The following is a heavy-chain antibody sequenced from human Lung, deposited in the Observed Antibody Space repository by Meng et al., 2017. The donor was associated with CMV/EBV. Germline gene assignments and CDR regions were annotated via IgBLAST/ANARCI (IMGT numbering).Heavy chain of an antibody. Sequence: SXXVSXXASGYTFTGYYMNWVRQAPGQGLEWMGWINPNSGGTNYAQKFQGRVTMTRDTSISTAYMELSRLRSDDTAVYYCARALLFITMVRGAIGYWGQGTXVTVSS. CDR2: INPNSGGT. CDR1: GYTFTGYY. V-gene: IGHV1-2*02. CDR3: ARALLFITMVRGAIGY. D-gene: IGHD3-10*01. J-gene: IGHJ4*02.